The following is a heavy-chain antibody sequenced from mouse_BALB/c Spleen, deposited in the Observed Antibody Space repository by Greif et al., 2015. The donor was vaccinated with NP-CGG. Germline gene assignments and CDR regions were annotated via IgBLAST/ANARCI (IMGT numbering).Heavy chain of an antibody. J-gene: IGHJ1*01. CDR3: ARSYDYDWYFDV. CDR2: IDTSDSYT. Sequence: VQLQQSGAELVMPGASVKMSCKASGYTFTDYWMHWVKQRPGQGLEWIGAIDTSDSYTSYNQKFKGKATLTVDESSSTAYMQLSSLTSEDSAVYYCARSYDYDWYFDVWGAGTTVTVSS. V-gene: IGHV1-69*01. D-gene: IGHD2-4*01. CDR1: GYTFTDYW.